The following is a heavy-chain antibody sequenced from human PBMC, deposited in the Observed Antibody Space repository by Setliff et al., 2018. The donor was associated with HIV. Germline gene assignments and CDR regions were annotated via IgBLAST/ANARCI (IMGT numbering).Heavy chain of an antibody. CDR3: ARRGVGTSDAFDL. CDR1: GYTFTGYY. J-gene: IGHJ3*01. CDR2: INPNSGDT. D-gene: IGHD2-8*01. V-gene: IGHV1-2*06. Sequence: ASVKVSCKASGYTFTGYYIHWVRQAPGQGLEWVGRINPNSGDTNYAQKFQGRVTMTGDTSINTAYMDLGRLRSDDTAVYYCARRGVGTSDAFDLWGQGTMVTVSS.